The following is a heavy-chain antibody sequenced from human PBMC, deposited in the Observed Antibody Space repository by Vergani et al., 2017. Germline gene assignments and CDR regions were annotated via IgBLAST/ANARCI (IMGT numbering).Heavy chain of an antibody. Sequence: EVQLVESGGGLVKPGGSLRLSCAASGFTFSSYSMNWVRQAPGKGLEWVSSISSSSSYIYYADSVKGRFTISRDNAKSSLYLQMNSLRAEDTAVYYCARVVVGRSWDIVVVPAGYYMDVWGKGTTVTVSS. J-gene: IGHJ6*03. V-gene: IGHV3-21*01. CDR2: ISSSSSYI. CDR3: ARVVVGRSWDIVVVPAGYYMDV. CDR1: GFTFSSYS. D-gene: IGHD2-2*01.